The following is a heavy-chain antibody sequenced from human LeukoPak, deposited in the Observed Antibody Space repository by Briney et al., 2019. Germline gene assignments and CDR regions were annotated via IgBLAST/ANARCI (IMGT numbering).Heavy chain of an antibody. CDR3: ARDAGYYDSSGRNFDY. D-gene: IGHD3-22*01. CDR2: IYYSGST. V-gene: IGHV4-31*03. J-gene: IGHJ4*02. CDR1: GGSISSGGYY. Sequence: TLSLTCTVSGGSISSGGYYWSWIRQHPGKGLEWIGYIYYSGSTYYNPSLKGRVTISVDTSKNQFSLKLSSVTAADTAVYYCARDAGYYDSSGRNFDYWGQGTLVTVSS.